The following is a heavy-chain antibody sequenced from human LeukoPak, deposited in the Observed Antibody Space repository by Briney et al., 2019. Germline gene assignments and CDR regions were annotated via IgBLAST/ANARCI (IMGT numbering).Heavy chain of an antibody. D-gene: IGHD2-15*01. Sequence: GGSLRLSCAASGFTFSSCSMNWVRQAPGKGLEWVSSISSSSSYIYYADSVKGRFTISRDNAKNSLYLQMNSLRAEDTAVYYCARKGSRLGYNWFDPWGQGTLVTVSS. CDR1: GFTFSSCS. CDR2: ISSSSSYI. J-gene: IGHJ5*02. V-gene: IGHV3-21*01. CDR3: ARKGSRLGYNWFDP.